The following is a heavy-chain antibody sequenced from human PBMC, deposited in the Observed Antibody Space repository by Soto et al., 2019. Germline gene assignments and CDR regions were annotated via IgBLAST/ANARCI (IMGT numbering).Heavy chain of an antibody. V-gene: IGHV4-31*02. CDR3: ARGRGVISSDLFDY. CDR1: GGSISSGGYY. J-gene: IGHJ4*02. CDR2: IYYSGST. D-gene: IGHD2-21*01. Sequence: GGSISSGGYYWSWIRQHPGKGLEWIGYIYYSGSTYYNPSLKSRVTISVDTSKNQFSLKLSSVTAADTAVYYCARGRGVISSDLFDYWGQGTLVTVSS.